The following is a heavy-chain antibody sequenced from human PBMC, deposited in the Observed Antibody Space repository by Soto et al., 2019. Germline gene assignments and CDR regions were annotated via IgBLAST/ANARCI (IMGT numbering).Heavy chain of an antibody. D-gene: IGHD7-27*01. CDR3: ARINWGGFDY. CDR1: GFTFSSYS. Sequence: EVQLVESGGGLVQPGGSLRLSCAASGFTFSSYSINWVRQAPGKGLEWVSYISSSSNTIYYADSVKGRFTISRDNAKNSLYLQMNILRDEDSAVYYCARINWGGFDYCGQGTLVTVSS. V-gene: IGHV3-48*02. J-gene: IGHJ4*02. CDR2: ISSSSNTI.